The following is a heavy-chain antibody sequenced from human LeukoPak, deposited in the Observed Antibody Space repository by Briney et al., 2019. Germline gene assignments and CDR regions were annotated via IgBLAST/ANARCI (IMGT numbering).Heavy chain of an antibody. CDR3: ARDPPGYSSGWYGYYFDY. CDR2: ISAYNGNT. Sequence: ASVKVSCKASGYTFTSYGISWVRQAPGQGLEWMGWISAYNGNTIYAQKLQGRATMTTDTSTSTDYMELRSLRSDDTAVYYCARDPPGYSSGWYGYYFDYWGQGTLVTVSS. CDR1: GYTFTSYG. J-gene: IGHJ4*02. V-gene: IGHV1-18*01. D-gene: IGHD6-19*01.